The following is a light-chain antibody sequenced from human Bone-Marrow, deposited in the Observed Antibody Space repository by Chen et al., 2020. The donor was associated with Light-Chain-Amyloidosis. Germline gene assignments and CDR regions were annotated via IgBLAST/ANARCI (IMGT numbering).Light chain of an antibody. V-gene: IGLV3-21*02. CDR3: QVWDRSSDRPV. Sequence: SYVLTQPSSVSVAPGQTATIACGGNNIGSTSVHWYQQTPGQAPLLVVYDDSDRPSGIPERLCGSHSGNTATLTISGVEAGDEADYYCQVWDRSSDRPVFGGGTKLTVL. J-gene: IGLJ3*02. CDR1: NIGSTS. CDR2: DDS.